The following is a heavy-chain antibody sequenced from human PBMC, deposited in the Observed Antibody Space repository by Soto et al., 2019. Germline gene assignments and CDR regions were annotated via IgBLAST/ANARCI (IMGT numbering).Heavy chain of an antibody. V-gene: IGHV3-30*03. CDR1: GFTVSTYG. Sequence: QVQLVESGGGVVQPGRSLRLSCAVSGFTVSTYGMHWVRQAPGKGLEWVAVISRDGGTKYYADSVKGRFTISRDNSRNTLLLEMNSLRGDDMAVYYCTGEFASGYWGQGTLVTVSS. CDR2: ISRDGGTK. D-gene: IGHD2-8*02. CDR3: TGEFASGY. J-gene: IGHJ4*02.